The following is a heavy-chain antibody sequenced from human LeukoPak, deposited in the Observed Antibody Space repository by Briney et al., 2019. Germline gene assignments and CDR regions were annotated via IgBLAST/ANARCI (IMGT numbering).Heavy chain of an antibody. V-gene: IGHV3-11*06. CDR2: ISSSSSYT. Sequence: GGSLRLSCAASGFAFSDYYMSWIRQAPGKGLEWVSYISSSSSYTNYADSVKGRFTISRDNAKNSLYLPVNGLRIQDTAVYYCARDSRGDGAIDYWGQGTLVTVSS. D-gene: IGHD2-21*02. CDR3: ARDSRGDGAIDY. J-gene: IGHJ4*02. CDR1: GFAFSDYY.